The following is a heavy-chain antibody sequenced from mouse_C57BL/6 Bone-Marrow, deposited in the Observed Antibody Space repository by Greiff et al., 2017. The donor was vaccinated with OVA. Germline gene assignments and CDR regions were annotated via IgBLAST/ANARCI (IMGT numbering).Heavy chain of an antibody. V-gene: IGHV5-6*01. J-gene: IGHJ1*03. D-gene: IGHD2-2*01. Sequence: EVQVVESGEDLVKPGGSLKLSCAASGFTFSSYGMSWVRQTPDKRLEWVATISSGGSYTYYPDSVKGRFTISRDNAKNTLYLQMSSLKSEDTAMYYCARRGSTMVTTWYFDVWGTGTTVTVSS. CDR3: ARRGSTMVTTWYFDV. CDR1: GFTFSSYG. CDR2: ISSGGSYT.